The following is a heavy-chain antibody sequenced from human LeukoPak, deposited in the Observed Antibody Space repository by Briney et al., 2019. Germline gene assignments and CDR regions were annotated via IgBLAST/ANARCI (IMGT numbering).Heavy chain of an antibody. Sequence: GASVRGSCKGSGYTFTSYALNLVREPPGQGLEWVGWVNTNTGISTYAQGFTGRVVFSLETSLSTENLQISRLKDEDTAVHYCARAETVKPSGPTTVPYDYWGQGPLLTVSS. J-gene: IGHJ4*02. CDR3: ARAETVKPSGPTTVPYDY. D-gene: IGHD4-17*01. CDR2: VNTNTGIS. CDR1: GYTFTSYA. V-gene: IGHV7-4-1*02.